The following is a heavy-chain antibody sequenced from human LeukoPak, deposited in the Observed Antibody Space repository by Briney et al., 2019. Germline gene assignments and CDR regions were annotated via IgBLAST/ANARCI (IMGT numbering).Heavy chain of an antibody. CDR1: GYSISSGYY. CDR2: IYHSGST. V-gene: IGHV4-38-2*02. CDR3: ARHKSYYGSGSYFYYYYYYMDV. J-gene: IGHJ6*03. D-gene: IGHD3-10*01. Sequence: SETLSLTCTVSGYSISSGYYWGWIRQPPGKGLEWIGSIYHSGSTNYNPSLKSRVTISVDTSKNQFSLKLSSVTAADTAVYYCARHKSYYGSGSYFYYYYYYMDVWGKGTTVTISS.